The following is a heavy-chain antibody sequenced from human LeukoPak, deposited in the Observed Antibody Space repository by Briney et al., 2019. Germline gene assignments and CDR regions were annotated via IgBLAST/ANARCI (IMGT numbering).Heavy chain of an antibody. CDR1: GYTFTSYW. V-gene: IGHV5-51*01. J-gene: IGHJ4*02. CDR2: IHPDDSDT. D-gene: IGHD2-2*01. Sequence: GESLKISCKGSGYTFTSYWIGWVRQMPGKGLESMAIIHPDDSDTRYSPSFQGQVTISADKSISTAYLQWSSLKASDTAMYYCARGYCSTTRCYYFDLWGQETLVTVAS. CDR3: ARGYCSTTRCYYFDL.